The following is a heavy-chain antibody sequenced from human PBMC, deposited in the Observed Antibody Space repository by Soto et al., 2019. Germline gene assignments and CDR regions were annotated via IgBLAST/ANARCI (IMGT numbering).Heavy chain of an antibody. CDR2: IWYDGSNK. Sequence: SLRLPCAAPGFTLHCHCLHLVPPGPGKGFEWVAVIWYDGSNKYYADSVKGRFTISRDNSKNTLYLQMNSLRAEDTAVYYCASLYDILTGYLAPDAFDIWGQGTMVTVSS. CDR1: GFTLHCHC. V-gene: IGHV3-33*08. CDR3: ASLYDILTGYLAPDAFDI. J-gene: IGHJ3*02. D-gene: IGHD3-9*01.